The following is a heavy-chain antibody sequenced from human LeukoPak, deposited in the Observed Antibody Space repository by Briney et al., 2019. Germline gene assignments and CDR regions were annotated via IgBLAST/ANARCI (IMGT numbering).Heavy chain of an antibody. CDR2: INPNSGGT. CDR1: GYTFTSWD. J-gene: IGHJ4*02. D-gene: IGHD3-10*01. V-gene: IGHV1-2*02. CDR3: ARNLWFGELSLDY. Sequence: ASVKFSCKASGYTFTSWDINWVRQATGQGLEWMGWINPNSGGTNYAQKFQGRVTMTRDTSISTAYMELSRLRSDDTAVYYCARNLWFGELSLDYWGQGTLVTVSS.